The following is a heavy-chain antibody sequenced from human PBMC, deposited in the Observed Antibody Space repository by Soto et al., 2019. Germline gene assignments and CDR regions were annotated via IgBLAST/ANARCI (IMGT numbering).Heavy chain of an antibody. CDR3: ARGSPSCNKARCPPSWFDP. CDR1: QFTFSSYL. D-gene: IGHD2-8*01. Sequence: EVQLVESGGGLVNPGGSLRLSCAASQFTFSSYLMHWVRQAPGEGLEWVASISAKSTYRYYADSVRGRFTISRDNAKNSVVLQMESLRAENAAVYYFARGSPSCNKARCPPSWFDPWGQGTLVTVSS. CDR2: ISAKSTYR. J-gene: IGHJ5*02. V-gene: IGHV3-21*04.